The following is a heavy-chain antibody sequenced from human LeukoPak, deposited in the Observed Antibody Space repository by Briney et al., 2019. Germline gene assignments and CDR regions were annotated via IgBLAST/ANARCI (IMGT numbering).Heavy chain of an antibody. J-gene: IGHJ4*02. CDR1: GGSISSYY. CDR3: ARNYDNSGYTAFGY. D-gene: IGHD3-22*01. CDR2: IYSSGST. V-gene: IGHV4-59*01. Sequence: SETLSLTCTVSGGSISSYYWSWIRQSPGKGLEWLGHIYSSGSTNYNPSLKSRVTISIDTSKNQFSLKLSSVTAADTALYYCARNYDNSGYTAFGYWGRGTLVTVSS.